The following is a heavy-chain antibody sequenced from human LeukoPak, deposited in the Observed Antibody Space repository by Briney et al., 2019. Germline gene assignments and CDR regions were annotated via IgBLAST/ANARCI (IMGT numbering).Heavy chain of an antibody. Sequence: SETQSLTCTVSGGSISSGYYYWGWIRQPPGKGLEWIGSVYDSGSTYYNPSLKSRVTIYEDTSKNQFSLKLSSVTAADTAVYYCARGVVLTGYPLDFWGRGTLVTVSS. V-gene: IGHV4-39*01. CDR1: GGSISSGYYY. CDR3: ARGVVLTGYPLDF. CDR2: VYDSGST. D-gene: IGHD3-9*01. J-gene: IGHJ4*02.